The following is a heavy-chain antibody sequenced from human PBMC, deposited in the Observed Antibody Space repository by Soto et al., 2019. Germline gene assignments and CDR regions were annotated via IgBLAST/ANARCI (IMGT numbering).Heavy chain of an antibody. D-gene: IGHD3-10*01. CDR3: ARVGDYFGEFDYFDY. V-gene: IGHV3-21*06. CDR2: ISRFSDRT. CDR1: GFNFNSYT. Sequence: GSLRLSCSASGFNFNSYTMNWVRQAPGKGLEWVSSISRFSDRTYYADSVKGRFAIFRANAENSVYLQVNSLRAEDTAVYYCARVGDYFGEFDYFDYWGQGTPVTVSS. J-gene: IGHJ4*02.